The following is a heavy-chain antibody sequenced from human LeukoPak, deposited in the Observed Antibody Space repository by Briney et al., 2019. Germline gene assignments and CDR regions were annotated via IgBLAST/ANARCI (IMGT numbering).Heavy chain of an antibody. CDR1: GXSISSYY. CDR2: IYYSGST. J-gene: IGHJ4*02. V-gene: IGHV4-59*01. CDR3: ARVQYDSFDY. Sequence: SETLSLTCTVSGXSISSYYGSWIRQPPGKGLEWIGYIYYSGSTNYNPSLKSRVTISVDTSKNQFSLKLSSVTAADTAVYYCARVQYDSFDYWGQGTLVTVSS. D-gene: IGHD2-21*02.